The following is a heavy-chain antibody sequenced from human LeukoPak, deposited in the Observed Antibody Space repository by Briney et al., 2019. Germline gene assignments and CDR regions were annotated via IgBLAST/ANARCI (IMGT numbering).Heavy chain of an antibody. CDR1: DGSFSSYY. J-gene: IGHJ6*03. CDR2: IYYSGST. V-gene: IGHV4-59*01. CDR3: ARVPPTVTAGRYYYCYTDV. D-gene: IGHD4-17*01. Sequence: PSETLSLTCTVSDGSFSSYYWGWIRQPPGKGLEWIGYIYYSGSTNYNPSLKSRATISVDTSKNQFSLRLSSVTAADTAVYYCARVPPTVTAGRYYYCYTDVWGKGTTVTVSS.